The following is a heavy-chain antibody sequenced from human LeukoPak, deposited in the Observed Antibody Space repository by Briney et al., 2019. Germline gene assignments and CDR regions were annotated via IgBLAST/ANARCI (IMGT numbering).Heavy chain of an antibody. CDR3: ARGGWYYDFWSGYYRSRSMDV. Sequence: PGGSLRLSCAASGFTFSSYDMHWVRQATGKGLEWVSAIGTAGDTYYPGSVKGRFTISRENAKNSLYLQMNSLRAGDTAVYYCARGGWYYDFWSGYYRSRSMDVWGQGTTVTVSS. CDR1: GFTFSSYD. CDR2: IGTAGDT. J-gene: IGHJ6*02. V-gene: IGHV3-13*01. D-gene: IGHD3-3*01.